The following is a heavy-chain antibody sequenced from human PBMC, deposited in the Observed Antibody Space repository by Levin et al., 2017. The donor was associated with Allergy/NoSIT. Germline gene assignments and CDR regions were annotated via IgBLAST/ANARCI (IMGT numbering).Heavy chain of an antibody. CDR3: AKGLEWANFDC. D-gene: IGHD1-26*01. Sequence: GGSLRLSCAASGFTFSSYAMGWVRQAPGKGLEWVSTISISGGSTYYADSVKGRFTVSRDNSKNTLFLQMNSLRAEDTAVYYCAKGLEWANFDCWGQGTLVTVSS. V-gene: IGHV3-23*01. CDR1: GFTFSSYA. CDR2: ISISGGST. J-gene: IGHJ4*02.